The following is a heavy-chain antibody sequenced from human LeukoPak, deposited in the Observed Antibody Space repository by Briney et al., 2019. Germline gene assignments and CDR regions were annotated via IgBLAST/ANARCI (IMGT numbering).Heavy chain of an antibody. Sequence: TLSLTCTVSGGSISSGGYYWSWIRQHPGKGLEWIGYIYYSGSTYYNPSLKSRVTISLGTSKTQFSLRLCSMTAADAAVYYCARSPGTYYNVFRTYFDYWGQGTLVTVSS. J-gene: IGHJ4*02. D-gene: IGHD3-10*01. V-gene: IGHV4-31*03. CDR2: IYYSGST. CDR3: ARSPGTYYNVFRTYFDY. CDR1: GGSISSGGYY.